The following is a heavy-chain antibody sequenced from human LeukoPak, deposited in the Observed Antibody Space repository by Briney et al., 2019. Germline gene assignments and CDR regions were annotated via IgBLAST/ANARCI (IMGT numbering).Heavy chain of an antibody. Sequence: PGGSLRLSCAASGFTFSRYWMSWVRQAPGKGLEGVGNIKQDGSEKFYVDSVKGRFTISRDNAKKSLYLQMNSLRADDTAVYFCARGDYYDSSGFYTDAFDIWGQGTMVTVSS. J-gene: IGHJ3*02. CDR3: ARGDYYDSSGFYTDAFDI. D-gene: IGHD3-22*01. CDR2: IKQDGSEK. V-gene: IGHV3-7*01. CDR1: GFTFSRYW.